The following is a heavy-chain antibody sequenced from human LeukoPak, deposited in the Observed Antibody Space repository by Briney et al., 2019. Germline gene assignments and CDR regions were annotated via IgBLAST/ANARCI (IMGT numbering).Heavy chain of an antibody. Sequence: ASVKVSCKASGYTFTSYYMHWVRQAPGQGLEWMGIINPSGGSTSYAQKFQGRVTMTRDMSTSTVYMELSSLRSEDTAVYYCARDAYYDSSDPYGGAFHIWGQGTMVTVSS. CDR1: GYTFTSYY. V-gene: IGHV1-46*01. D-gene: IGHD3-22*01. CDR3: ARDAYYDSSDPYGGAFHI. J-gene: IGHJ3*02. CDR2: INPSGGST.